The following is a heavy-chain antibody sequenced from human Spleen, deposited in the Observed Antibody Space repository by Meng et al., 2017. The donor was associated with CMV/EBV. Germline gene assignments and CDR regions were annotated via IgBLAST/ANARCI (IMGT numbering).Heavy chain of an antibody. CDR3: AMRGGSYRY. Sequence: LPSAAHRASRCSSNCWCWLPRPPGTGQEWIGELYNSGRTNNTTTLKSRVTISVDKSKNQFSLKLSSVTAAETAVYYCAMRGGSYRYWGQGTLVTVSS. J-gene: IGHJ4*02. CDR2: LYNSGRT. CDR1: RASRCSSNC. V-gene: IGHV4-4*02. D-gene: IGHD1-26*01.